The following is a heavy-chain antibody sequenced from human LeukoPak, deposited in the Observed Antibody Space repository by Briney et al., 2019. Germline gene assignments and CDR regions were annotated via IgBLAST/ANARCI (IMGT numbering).Heavy chain of an antibody. J-gene: IGHJ6*03. V-gene: IGHV3-48*01. Sequence: GGSLRLSCAASGFTFSSYSMNWVRQAPGKGLEWVPYISSSSSTIYYADSVKGRFTISRDNAKNSLYLQMNSLRAEDTAVYYCARVRYPRVYYYMDVWGKGTTVTVSS. CDR2: ISSSSSTI. D-gene: IGHD1-1*01. CDR1: GFTFSSYS. CDR3: ARVRYPRVYYYMDV.